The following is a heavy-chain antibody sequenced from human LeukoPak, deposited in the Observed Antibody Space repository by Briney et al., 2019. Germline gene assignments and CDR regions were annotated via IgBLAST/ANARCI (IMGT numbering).Heavy chain of an antibody. D-gene: IGHD5-18*01. CDR1: GGSFSGYY. Sequence: PSETLSLTCAVYGGSFSGYYWSWIRQPPGKGLEWIGEINHSGSTNYNPSLKSRVTISVDTSKNQFSLKLSSVTAADTAVYYCARRVWGAAMVNYWGQGTLVTVSS. J-gene: IGHJ4*02. CDR3: ARRVWGAAMVNY. CDR2: INHSGST. V-gene: IGHV4-34*01.